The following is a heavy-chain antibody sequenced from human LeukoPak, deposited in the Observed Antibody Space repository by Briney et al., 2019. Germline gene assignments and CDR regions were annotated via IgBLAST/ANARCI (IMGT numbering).Heavy chain of an antibody. CDR2: LYTSGTT. CDR3: ARVYGSRAFDI. CDR1: GGSISTYY. J-gene: IGHJ3*02. D-gene: IGHD2-8*01. V-gene: IGHV4-4*07. Sequence: PSETLSLTCTVSGGSISTYYWSWIRQPAGKGLEWIGRLYTSGTTNYNPSLMSRVTMSGDTSKNQFSLKLNSVTAADTAVYYCARVYGSRAFDIWGQGTVVPVSS.